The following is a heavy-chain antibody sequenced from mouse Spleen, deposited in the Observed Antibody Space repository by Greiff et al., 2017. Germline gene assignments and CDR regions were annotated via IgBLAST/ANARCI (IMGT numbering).Heavy chain of an antibody. CDR2: IDPSDSYT. CDR1: GYTFTSYW. Sequence: QVQLQQPGAELVKPGASVKLSCKASGYTFTSYWMQWVKQRPGQGLEWIGEIDPSDSYTNYNQKFKGKATLTVDTSSSTAYMQLSSLTSEDSAVYYCARTYYGKPFAMDYWGQGTSVTVSS. D-gene: IGHD2-10*01. J-gene: IGHJ4*01. V-gene: IGHV1-50*01. CDR3: ARTYYGKPFAMDY.